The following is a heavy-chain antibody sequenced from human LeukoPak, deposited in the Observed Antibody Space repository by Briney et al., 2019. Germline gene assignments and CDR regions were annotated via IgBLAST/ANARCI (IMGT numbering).Heavy chain of an antibody. D-gene: IGHD6-19*01. CDR3: ASESSGWSVGPDY. CDR1: GFTLSSYE. Sequence: GGSLRLSCAASGFTLSSYEMNWVRQAPGKGLEWVSYISSSGSTIYHADSVKGRFTISRDNAKNSPYLQMNSLRAEDTAVYYCASESSGWSVGPDYWGQGTLVTVSS. V-gene: IGHV3-48*03. J-gene: IGHJ4*02. CDR2: ISSSGSTI.